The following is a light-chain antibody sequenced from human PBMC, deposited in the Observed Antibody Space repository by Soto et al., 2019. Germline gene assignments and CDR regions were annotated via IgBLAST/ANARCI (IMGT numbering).Light chain of an antibody. V-gene: IGKV1-33*01. Sequence: DIQMTQSPFSLSASVGDRVTITCQASQDIRKYLNWYQQKPGRAPKLLIYGASNLETGVPSRFSGSGYGTDFTFTISSLQPEDIATYYCQHYDNLPPFTFGPGTKVAIK. CDR2: GAS. J-gene: IGKJ3*01. CDR3: QHYDNLPPFT. CDR1: QDIRKY.